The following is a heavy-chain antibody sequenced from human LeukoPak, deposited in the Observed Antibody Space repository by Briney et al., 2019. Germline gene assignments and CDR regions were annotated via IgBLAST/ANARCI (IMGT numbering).Heavy chain of an antibody. J-gene: IGHJ6*02. D-gene: IGHD2-2*01. CDR3: AKESPAARGMDV. CDR2: ISYDGSNK. V-gene: IGHV3-30*18. Sequence: PGGSLRLSCAASGFTFSSYGMHWVRQAPGKGLEWVVVISYDGSNKYYADSVKGRFTISRDNSKNTLYLQMNGLRAEDTAVYYCAKESPAARGMDVWGQGTTVTVSS. CDR1: GFTFSSYG.